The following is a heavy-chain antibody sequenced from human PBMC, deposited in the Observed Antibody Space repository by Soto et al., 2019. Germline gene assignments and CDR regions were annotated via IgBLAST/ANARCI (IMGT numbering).Heavy chain of an antibody. CDR3: AREIVTAGGNNYFDP. V-gene: IGHV4-4*02. J-gene: IGHJ5*02. CDR1: GGTVASSRW. CDR2: VYHTGDT. D-gene: IGHD2-21*02. Sequence: SETLSLTCVASGGTVASSRWWSWFRQSPGGGLEWIGSVYHTGDTNLNPSLQSRVTISVDKSNNQFSLRLNSLTAADTAVYFCAREIVTAGGNNYFDPWGPGTLVTVSS.